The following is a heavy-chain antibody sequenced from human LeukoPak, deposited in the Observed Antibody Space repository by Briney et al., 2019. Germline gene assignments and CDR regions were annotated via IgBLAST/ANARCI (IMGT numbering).Heavy chain of an antibody. CDR1: GFTFSSYG. Sequence: GGSLRLSCAASGFTFSSYGMHWVRQAPGRGLERVAVIWYDGSNKYYADSVKGRFTISRDNSKNTLYLQMNSLRAEDTAVYYCARRGIAAADDAFDIWGQGTMVTVSS. CDR3: ARRGIAAADDAFDI. J-gene: IGHJ3*02. D-gene: IGHD6-13*01. CDR2: IWYDGSNK. V-gene: IGHV3-33*01.